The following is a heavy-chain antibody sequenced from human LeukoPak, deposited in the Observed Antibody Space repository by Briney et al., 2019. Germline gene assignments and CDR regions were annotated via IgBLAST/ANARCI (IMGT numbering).Heavy chain of an antibody. J-gene: IGHJ4*02. CDR3: ARMFYGDYVDY. CDR2: INPSGGST. D-gene: IGHD4-17*01. Sequence: ASVKVSCKASGYTFTSYYMHWVRQAPGQGLEWMGIINPSGGSTSYAQKLQGRVTMTTDTSTSTAYMELRSLRSDDTAVYYCARMFYGDYVDYWGQGTLVTVSS. CDR1: GYTFTSYY. V-gene: IGHV1-46*01.